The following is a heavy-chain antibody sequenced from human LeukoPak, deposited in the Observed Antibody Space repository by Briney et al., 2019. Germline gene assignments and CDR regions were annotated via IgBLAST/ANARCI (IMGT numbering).Heavy chain of an antibody. Sequence: PSETLSLTCTLSGGSISTYYWSWIRQPPGKGLEGIGYIYHSGSTNYNPSRKSRVTISVDTSKNQFSLKLSSVTAADTGVYYCARGGGYASPIGYWGQGALVTVSS. J-gene: IGHJ4*02. CDR1: GGSISTYY. D-gene: IGHD5-12*01. V-gene: IGHV4-59*01. CDR3: ARGGGYASPIGY. CDR2: IYHSGST.